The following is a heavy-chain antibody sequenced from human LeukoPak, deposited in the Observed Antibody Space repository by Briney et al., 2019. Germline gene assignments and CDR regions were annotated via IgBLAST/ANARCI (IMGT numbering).Heavy chain of an antibody. CDR3: AGGDNYGDYFDY. D-gene: IGHD3-16*01. V-gene: IGHV4-39*07. Sequence: TLSLTCTVSGGSISSSSYYWSWIRQPPGKGLEWIGEINHSGSTNYNPSLKSRATISVDTSKNQFSLKLSSVTAADTAVYYCAGGDNYGDYFDYWGQGTLVTVSS. CDR2: INHSGST. CDR1: GGSISSSSYY. J-gene: IGHJ4*02.